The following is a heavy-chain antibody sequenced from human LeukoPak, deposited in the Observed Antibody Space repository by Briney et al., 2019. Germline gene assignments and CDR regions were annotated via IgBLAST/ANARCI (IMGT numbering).Heavy chain of an antibody. V-gene: IGHV4-59*01. CDR1: GGSISSYY. J-gene: IGHJ4*02. CDR3: ARASGIAAAAPDY. D-gene: IGHD6-13*01. CDR2: IYYSGST. Sequence: SETLSLTCTVSGGSISSYYWSWIRQPPGKGLEWIGYIYYSGSTNYNPSLKSRVTISVDTSKNQFSLKLSSVTAADTAVYYCARASGIAAAAPDYWGQGTLVTASS.